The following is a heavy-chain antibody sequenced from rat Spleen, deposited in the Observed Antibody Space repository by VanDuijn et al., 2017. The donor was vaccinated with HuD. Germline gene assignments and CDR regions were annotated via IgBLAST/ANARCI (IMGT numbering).Heavy chain of an antibody. CDR3: TRGYYFDY. V-gene: IGHV5-25*01. Sequence: EVQLVESGGGLVQPGRSMKLSCAASGFILSNYDMVWVRQAPTKGLEWVASISYEGSTSYYRDSVKGRFTISRDNEKSTLYLQMDSLRSEDTATYYCTRGYYFDYWGQGVMVTVSS. CDR1: GFILSNYD. CDR2: ISYEGSTS. J-gene: IGHJ2*01.